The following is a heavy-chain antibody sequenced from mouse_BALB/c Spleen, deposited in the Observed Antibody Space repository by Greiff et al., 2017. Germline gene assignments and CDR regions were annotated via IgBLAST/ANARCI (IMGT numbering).Heavy chain of an antibody. CDR1: GFSLTSYG. V-gene: IGHV2-9*02. CDR3: AREGPYYAMDY. CDR2: IWAGGST. Sequence: QVQLKESRPGLVAPSQSLSITCTVSGFSLTSYGVHWVRQPPGKGLEWLGVIWAGGSTNYNSALMSRLSISKDNSKSQVFLKMNSLQTDDTAMYYCAREGPYYAMDYWGQGTSVTVSS. J-gene: IGHJ4*01.